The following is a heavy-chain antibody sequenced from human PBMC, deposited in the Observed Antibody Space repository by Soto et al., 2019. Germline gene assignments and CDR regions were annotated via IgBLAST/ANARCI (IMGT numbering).Heavy chain of an antibody. Sequence: PGGSLRLSCAASGFTVSIYSMGWVRQVPGKVLEWVSIVDSISRPYYTDSVKGRFTVSRDNSENTMSLKMNSMRVEDKAIYYCAKWLRSANSSCDYWGQGTLVTVSS. CDR2: IVDSISRP. V-gene: IGHV3-23*01. J-gene: IGHJ4*02. CDR1: GFTVSIYS. D-gene: IGHD6-19*01. CDR3: AKWLRSANSSCDY.